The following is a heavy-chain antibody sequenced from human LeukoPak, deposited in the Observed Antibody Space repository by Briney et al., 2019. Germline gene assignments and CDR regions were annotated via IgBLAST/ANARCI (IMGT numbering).Heavy chain of an antibody. J-gene: IGHJ4*02. CDR1: GFPFRSYA. CDR2: ISDESETT. V-gene: IGHV3-23*01. D-gene: IGHD5-24*01. CDR3: ARDPSQDDS. Sequence: GGSLRLSCVASGFPFRSYALAWVRLAAGKGLECVSVISDESETTYSDSVKGRFTISRDNSKNTVYLQMSSLRPDDSATYFCARDPSQDDSWGQGTLVTVSS.